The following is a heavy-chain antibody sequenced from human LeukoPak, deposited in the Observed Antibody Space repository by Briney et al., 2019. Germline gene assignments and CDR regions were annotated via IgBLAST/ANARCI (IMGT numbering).Heavy chain of an antibody. Sequence: SVKVSCKASGGTFSSYAISWVRQAPGQGLEWMGRIIPILGIANYAQKFQGRVTITADKSTSTAYMELSSLRSEDTAVYYCARFGEFPHLILPYTQEFDPWGQGTLVTVSS. CDR1: GGTFSSYA. J-gene: IGHJ5*02. V-gene: IGHV1-69*04. CDR3: ARFGEFPHLILPYTQEFDP. D-gene: IGHD3-10*01. CDR2: IIPILGIA.